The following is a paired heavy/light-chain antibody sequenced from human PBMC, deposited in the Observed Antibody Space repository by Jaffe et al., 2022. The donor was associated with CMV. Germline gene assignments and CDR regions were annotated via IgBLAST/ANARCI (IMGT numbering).Light chain of an antibody. CDR3: QQRSNWPRT. Sequence: EIVLTQSPATLSLSPGERATLSCRASQSVSSYLAWYQQKPGQAPRLLIYDASNRATGIPARFSGSGSGTDFTLTISSLEPEDFAVYHCQQRSNWPRTFGQGTKLEIK. CDR2: DAS. J-gene: IGKJ2*01. V-gene: IGKV3-11*01. CDR1: QSVSSY.
Heavy chain of an antibody. D-gene: IGHD6-13*01. Sequence: QVQLQESGPGLVKPSETLSLTCTVSGGSINSYYWNWIRQPAGKGLEWIGRIYTSGNTDYNPSLKSRVTMSADTTKNQISLKLGSVTAADTAVYYCARDLSSSPYNWFDPWGQGTLVTVSS. J-gene: IGHJ5*02. CDR3: ARDLSSSPYNWFDP. CDR2: IYTSGNT. V-gene: IGHV4-4*07. CDR1: GGSINSYY.